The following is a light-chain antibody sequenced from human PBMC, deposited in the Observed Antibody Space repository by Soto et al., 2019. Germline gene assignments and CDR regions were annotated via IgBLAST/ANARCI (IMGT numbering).Light chain of an antibody. Sequence: AIQMTRSPSSLYASVGDRVPIICRASRGIRNDLGWYQQRPGKPPKLLIYATSNLQSGVPSRFSGSGSGTDFTLTISSLQPEDFATYYCLQDYSYPRTFGQGTKVEIK. J-gene: IGKJ1*01. CDR2: ATS. CDR1: RGIRND. V-gene: IGKV1-6*01. CDR3: LQDYSYPRT.